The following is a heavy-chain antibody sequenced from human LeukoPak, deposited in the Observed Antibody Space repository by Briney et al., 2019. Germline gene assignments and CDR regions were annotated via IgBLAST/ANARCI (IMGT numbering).Heavy chain of an antibody. Sequence: PGGSLRLSCAASGFTFSRYAMSWVRQAPGKGLEWVSAISGSGGTTYYADSVKGRFTISRDNSKSTLYLQMNSLRAEDTAVYYCARDRLHYDSLTGYPADWGQGTLVTVSS. V-gene: IGHV3-23*01. CDR2: ISGSGGTT. CDR1: GFTFSRYA. J-gene: IGHJ4*02. CDR3: ARDRLHYDSLTGYPAD. D-gene: IGHD3-9*01.